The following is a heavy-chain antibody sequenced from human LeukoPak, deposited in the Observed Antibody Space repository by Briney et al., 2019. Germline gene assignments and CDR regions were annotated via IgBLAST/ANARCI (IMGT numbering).Heavy chain of an antibody. CDR2: INHSGST. CDR3: ARYIAVAGRPFDY. Sequence: SETLSLTCAVYGGSFSGHYWSWIRQPPGKGLEWIGEINHSGSTNYNPSLKSRVTISVDTSKNQFSLKLSSVTAADTAVYYCARYIAVAGRPFDYWGQGTLVTVSS. J-gene: IGHJ4*02. V-gene: IGHV4-34*01. CDR1: GGSFSGHY. D-gene: IGHD6-19*01.